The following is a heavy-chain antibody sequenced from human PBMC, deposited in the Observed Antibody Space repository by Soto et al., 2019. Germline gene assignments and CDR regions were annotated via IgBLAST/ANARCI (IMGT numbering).Heavy chain of an antibody. Sequence: ASVKVSCKAPADTFTSYYMHWVRQAPGHGLEWMGVINPNGGSTRFAQTFQGRVTMTRDTSTSTVYMELRSLRSEDTAVYYCARDSGYGSGSSVNHYLDYWGHGTQVTVSS. CDR1: ADTFTSYY. D-gene: IGHD3-10*01. V-gene: IGHV1-46*01. CDR3: ARDSGYGSGSSVNHYLDY. J-gene: IGHJ4*01. CDR2: INPNGGST.